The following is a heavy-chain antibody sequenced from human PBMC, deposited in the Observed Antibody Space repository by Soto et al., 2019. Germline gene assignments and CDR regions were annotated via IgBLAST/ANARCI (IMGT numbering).Heavy chain of an antibody. D-gene: IGHD3-10*01. CDR1: GFTFSDYY. CDR3: ARGDPPLWFGE. CDR2: ISSSSSYT. Sequence: SLRLSCAASGFTFSDYYMSWIRQAPGKGLEWVSYISSSSSYTNYADSVKGRFTISRDNAKNSLYLQMNSLRAEDTAVYYCARGDPPLWFGEGGQGTTVTVSS. J-gene: IGHJ6*02. V-gene: IGHV3-11*05.